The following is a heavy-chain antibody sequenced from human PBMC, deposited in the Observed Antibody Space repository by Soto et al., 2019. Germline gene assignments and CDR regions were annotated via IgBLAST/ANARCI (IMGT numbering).Heavy chain of an antibody. D-gene: IGHD1-26*01. CDR1: GYSFSSYG. CDR3: ARDPGAATFDY. CDR2: INPYNGNT. J-gene: IGHJ4*01. V-gene: IGHV1-18*04. Sequence: QVQLVQPGAEVKEPGASVKVSCKASGYSFSSYGVSWVRQAPGQGLEWIGWINPYNGNTLNAQNLKGRVTLTTDTSKSTAYMELRSLRSDDTAISYCARDPGAATFDYWGQGTLVTVSS.